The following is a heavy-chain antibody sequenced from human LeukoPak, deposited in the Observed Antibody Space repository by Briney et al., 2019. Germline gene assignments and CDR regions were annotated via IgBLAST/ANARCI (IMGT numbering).Heavy chain of an antibody. CDR2: IYYSGST. CDR3: ARALAYCGGDCYSWFDP. Sequence: SETQSLTCTVFDGSISSYYWSWIRQPPRKALEWIGYIYYSGSTNYNPSLKSRVTISVDTSNNQFSLKLSSVTAADTAVYYCARALAYCGGDCYSWFDPWGQGTLVTVSS. J-gene: IGHJ5*02. V-gene: IGHV4-59*01. D-gene: IGHD2-21*02. CDR1: DGSISSYY.